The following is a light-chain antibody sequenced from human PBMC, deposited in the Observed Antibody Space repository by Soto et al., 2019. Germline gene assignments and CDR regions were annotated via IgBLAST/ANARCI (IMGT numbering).Light chain of an antibody. J-gene: IGKJ2*03. V-gene: IGKV1-5*03. CDR3: QQYSPSPPSS. Sequence: DIQMTQSPSTLSASVGDRVTITCRASQTISSWLAWYQQKPGKAPSLLIYKASILEDGVPSRFRGSGSGTEFTLTISSLQPDDFASYYCQQYSPSPPSSFGQGTKLQT. CDR1: QTISSW. CDR2: KAS.